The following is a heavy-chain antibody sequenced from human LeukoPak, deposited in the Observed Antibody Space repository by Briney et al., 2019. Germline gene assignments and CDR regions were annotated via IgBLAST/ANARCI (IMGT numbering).Heavy chain of an antibody. CDR1: GDSISSGGYY. D-gene: IGHD2-15*01. Sequence: SQTLSLTCTVSGDSISSGGYYWSWVRRHPGKGLEWFGYIYYSGGTYYNPSLKSRVTISVDTSKNQFSLKLSSVTAADTAVYYCARGDRLRGFDPWGQGTLVTVSS. V-gene: IGHV4-31*03. CDR3: ARGDRLRGFDP. J-gene: IGHJ5*02. CDR2: IYYSGGT.